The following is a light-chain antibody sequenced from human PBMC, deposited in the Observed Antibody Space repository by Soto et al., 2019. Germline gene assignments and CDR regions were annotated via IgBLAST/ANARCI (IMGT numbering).Light chain of an antibody. J-gene: IGKJ2*01. Sequence: PGERATLSCRASQSVGSSYLAWYQQKPGQAPRLLIYDASSRATGIPDRFSGSGSGTDFTLTISRLEPEDFAVYYCQQHGSSPYTFGQGTKLEIK. CDR1: QSVGSSY. V-gene: IGKV3-20*01. CDR2: DAS. CDR3: QQHGSSPYT.